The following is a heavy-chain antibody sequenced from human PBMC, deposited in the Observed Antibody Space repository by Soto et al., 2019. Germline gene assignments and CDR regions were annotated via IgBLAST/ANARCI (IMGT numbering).Heavy chain of an antibody. J-gene: IGHJ4*02. CDR1: GFTFSSYG. V-gene: IGHV3-33*01. Sequence: QVQLVESGGGVVQPGRSLRLSCAASGFTFSSYGMHWVRQAPGKGLEWVAVIWYDGSNKYYADSVKGRFTIARDNSKNPLYLQMNSLRAEDTAVYYCARGGIVGAITDYYFDYWGQGTLVTVSS. CDR3: ARGGIVGAITDYYFDY. CDR2: IWYDGSNK. D-gene: IGHD1-26*01.